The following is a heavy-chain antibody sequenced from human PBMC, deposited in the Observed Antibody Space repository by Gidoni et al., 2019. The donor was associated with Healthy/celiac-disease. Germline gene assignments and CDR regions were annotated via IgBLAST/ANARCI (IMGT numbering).Heavy chain of an antibody. V-gene: IGHV3-30*18. CDR3: AKAWAFGPFDY. D-gene: IGHD3-16*01. J-gene: IGHJ4*02. CDR2: ISYDGSNK. Sequence: QVQLVESGGGVVQPGRSLRLSCAASGFTFSSYGMHWVRQAPGKGLEWVAVISYDGSNKYYADSVKGRFTISRDNSKNTLYLQMNSLRAEDTAVYYCAKAWAFGPFDYWGQGTLVTVSS. CDR1: GFTFSSYG.